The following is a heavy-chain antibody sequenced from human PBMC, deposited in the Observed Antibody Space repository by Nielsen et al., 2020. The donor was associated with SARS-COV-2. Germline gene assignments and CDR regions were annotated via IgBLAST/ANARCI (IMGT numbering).Heavy chain of an antibody. V-gene: IGHV3-30-3*01. J-gene: IGHJ4*02. D-gene: IGHD3-10*01. CDR3: ARDADYHGLGTLDY. CDR1: GFTFSSYA. Sequence: GGSLRLSCAASGFTFSSYAMHWVRQAPGKGLEWVAVISYDGSNKYYADSVKGRFTISRDTSKKTVYLEMNSLRSEDTAVYYCARDADYHGLGTLDYWGQGTLVTVSS. CDR2: ISYDGSNK.